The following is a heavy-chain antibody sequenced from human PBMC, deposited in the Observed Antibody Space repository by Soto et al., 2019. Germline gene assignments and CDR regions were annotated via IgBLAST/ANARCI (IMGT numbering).Heavy chain of an antibody. CDR2: INVGNGNT. Sequence: APVKVSCKTSGYTFSNYAMHWVRQAPGQRLEWMGLINVGNGNTKYSQKFQGRVTITRDTSANTAYMELSSLRSEDTAVYYCARDRYYGSGSYNYFDYGGLGTLVNFS. J-gene: IGHJ4*02. CDR3: ARDRYYGSGSYNYFDY. D-gene: IGHD3-10*01. CDR1: GYTFSNYA. V-gene: IGHV1-3*01.